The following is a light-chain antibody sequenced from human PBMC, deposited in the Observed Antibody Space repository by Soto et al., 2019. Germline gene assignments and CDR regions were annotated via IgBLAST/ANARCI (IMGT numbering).Light chain of an antibody. V-gene: IGKV3-15*01. CDR3: QQYNNLPT. CDR2: GAS. CDR1: QSVSSN. Sequence: EIVMTQSPATLSVSPGERATLSCRASQSVSSNLAWYQQKPGQAPRLLIYGASTRATGIPARFSGSGSGTECTLTISSRQSEHFAVYYCQQYNNLPTFVQGTKLEIK. J-gene: IGKJ2*01.